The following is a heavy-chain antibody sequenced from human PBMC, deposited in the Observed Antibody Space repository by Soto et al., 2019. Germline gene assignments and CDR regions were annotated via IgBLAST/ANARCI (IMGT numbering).Heavy chain of an antibody. CDR1: GYTFTSYD. J-gene: IGHJ4*02. Sequence: QVQLVQSGAEVKKSGASVKVSCKASGYTFTSYDINWVRQATGQGLEWMGWMNPNSGNTGYAQKFQGRVTMTSNPSISTAYMELSSLRSEDTAVYYCARVIAAAGTYYFDYWGQGTLVTVSS. CDR3: ARVIAAAGTYYFDY. CDR2: MNPNSGNT. D-gene: IGHD6-13*01. V-gene: IGHV1-8*01.